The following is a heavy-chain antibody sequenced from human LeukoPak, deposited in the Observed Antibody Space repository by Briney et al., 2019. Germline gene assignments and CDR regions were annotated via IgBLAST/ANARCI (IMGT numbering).Heavy chain of an antibody. CDR3: ARWGPHCSDSTCDRYFYGMDV. Sequence: GGSLTLSCVTSGCTFNHYWMSWVRQAPGKGLEWAANIYQDGREKYYMDSLKGRFTVSRDNAKNSLHLQMNSLRPEDTAIYYCARWGPHCSDSTCDRYFYGMDVWGQGTTVTVSS. CDR2: IYQDGREK. J-gene: IGHJ6*02. V-gene: IGHV3-7*04. D-gene: IGHD2-15*01. CDR1: GCTFNHYW.